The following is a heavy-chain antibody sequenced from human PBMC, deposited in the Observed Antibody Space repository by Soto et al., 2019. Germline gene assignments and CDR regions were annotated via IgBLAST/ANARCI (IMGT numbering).Heavy chain of an antibody. D-gene: IGHD2-15*01. CDR3: ARQGSAGWPLAI. J-gene: IGHJ3*02. Sequence: GESLKIACKVAGYNFSTYWITWVRQVPGKGLEWMGRIDTRDSYVTYSPSFRGHVTLAVDKPPNPASLQWNTLKASDTAIYYCARQGSAGWPLAIWGQGTMVTVS. V-gene: IGHV5-10-1*01. CDR2: IDTRDSYV. CDR1: GYNFSTYW.